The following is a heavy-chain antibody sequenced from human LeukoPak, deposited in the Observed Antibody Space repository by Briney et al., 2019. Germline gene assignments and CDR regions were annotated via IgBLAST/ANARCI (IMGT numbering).Heavy chain of an antibody. Sequence: GGSLRLSCAASGFTFSSYWMHWVRQAPGKGLEWLSHISSDGNAESHADAPRGRFALSRDNAKNSLFLLISDLRVEDTAVYYCARDTVNGPFVTSLDLWGQGALVTVSS. D-gene: IGHD2-8*01. CDR1: GFTFSSYW. V-gene: IGHV3-48*04. CDR3: ARDTVNGPFVTSLDL. CDR2: ISSDGNAE. J-gene: IGHJ4*02.